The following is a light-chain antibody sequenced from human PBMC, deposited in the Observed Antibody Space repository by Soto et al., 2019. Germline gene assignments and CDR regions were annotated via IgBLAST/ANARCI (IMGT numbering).Light chain of an antibody. CDR3: SPYAGRSMYV. J-gene: IGLJ1*01. Sequence: QSVLTQPPSASGSRGQSVTFSCTGTSSDVGTYYYVSWYQQYPGKAPKLLIYGVTRRPSGVPDRFSGSKSGNTAALTVSGVQAEDEAYYYCSPYAGRSMYVFATGTKVTVL. V-gene: IGLV2-8*01. CDR1: SSDVGTYYY. CDR2: GVT.